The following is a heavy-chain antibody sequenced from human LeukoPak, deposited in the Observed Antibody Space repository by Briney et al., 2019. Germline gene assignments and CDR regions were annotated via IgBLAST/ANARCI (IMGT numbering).Heavy chain of an antibody. CDR1: GFTFDDFA. D-gene: IGHD6-13*01. Sequence: GGSLRLSCAASGFTFDDFAMHWVRQGPGKGPEWVSLISGDGNRIHYADSVKGRFTISRDNSKNSLYLQMNSLRTEDTALYYCAKAIEPRAAARPYGMDVWGQGTTVTVSS. CDR2: ISGDGNRI. J-gene: IGHJ6*02. V-gene: IGHV3-43*02. CDR3: AKAIEPRAAARPYGMDV.